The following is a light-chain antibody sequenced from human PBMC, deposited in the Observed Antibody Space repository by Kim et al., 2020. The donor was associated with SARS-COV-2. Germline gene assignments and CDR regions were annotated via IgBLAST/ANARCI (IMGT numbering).Light chain of an antibody. Sequence: DVVLTQFPLSLPVTLGQPASISCRSSQSLLHSDGTSNLNWFQQRPGQSPRRLLYKVSNRDSGVPDRFSGSGSGTDFTLKISRVEAGDGGVYYCMQNIHWPPRFGQGSKVDIK. V-gene: IGKV2-30*02. CDR1: QSLLHSDGTSN. J-gene: IGKJ1*01. CDR3: MQNIHWPPR. CDR2: KVS.